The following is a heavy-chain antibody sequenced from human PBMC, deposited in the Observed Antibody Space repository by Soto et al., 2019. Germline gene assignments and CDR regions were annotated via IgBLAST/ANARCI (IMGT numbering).Heavy chain of an antibody. CDR2: ISGSGGST. J-gene: IGHJ4*02. V-gene: IGHV3-23*01. D-gene: IGHD6-13*01. CDR3: AKDLDRIAASFDY. CDR1: GFTFSSYA. Sequence: GGSLRLSCAASGFTFSSYAMSWVRQAPGKGLEWVSAISGSGGSTYYAHPVKGRFTISRDNSKNTLYLQMNSLRAEDTAVYYCAKDLDRIAASFDYWGQGTLVIVSS.